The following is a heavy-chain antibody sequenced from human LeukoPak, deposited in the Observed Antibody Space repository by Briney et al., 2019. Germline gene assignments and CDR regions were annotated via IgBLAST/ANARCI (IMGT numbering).Heavy chain of an antibody. V-gene: IGHV3-30*02. Sequence: TGGSLRLSCAASGFTFSSYGMHWVRQAPGKGLEWVAFLRYDGSNKYYADSVKGRFTISRDSSKNTLYLQMNSLRAEDTAVYYCAKDRWSAFDIWGQGTMVTVSS. J-gene: IGHJ3*02. D-gene: IGHD2-15*01. CDR1: GFTFSSYG. CDR2: LRYDGSNK. CDR3: AKDRWSAFDI.